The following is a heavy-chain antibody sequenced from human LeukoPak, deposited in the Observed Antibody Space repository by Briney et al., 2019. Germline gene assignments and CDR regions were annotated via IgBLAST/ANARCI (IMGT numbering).Heavy chain of an antibody. D-gene: IGHD5-12*01. CDR3: ARLSGYGLHYYYYMDV. CDR1: GDSISSNSYY. V-gene: IGHV4-39*07. Sequence: SETLSLTCTVSGDSISSNSYYWGWIRQPPGKGLEWIGCIYYSGSTYYNPSLKSRVTISLDTSKNQFSLKLSSVTAADTAVYSCARLSGYGLHYYYYMDVWGKGTTVTVSS. CDR2: IYYSGST. J-gene: IGHJ6*03.